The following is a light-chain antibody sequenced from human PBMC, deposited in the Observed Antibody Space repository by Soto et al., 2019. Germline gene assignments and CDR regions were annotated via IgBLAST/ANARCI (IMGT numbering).Light chain of an antibody. CDR3: QQRSNWPT. V-gene: IGKV3-11*01. Sequence: ERGFTLLPRTLSLYQRERATLSCRASEHIRSYLAWYQQKPGQPPSLLNYDATNGATGTPAICSGSGAGTDFPLTISSQEPEDVAVYYCQQRSNWPTFGQGTRLEIK. J-gene: IGKJ5*01. CDR2: DAT. CDR1: EHIRSY.